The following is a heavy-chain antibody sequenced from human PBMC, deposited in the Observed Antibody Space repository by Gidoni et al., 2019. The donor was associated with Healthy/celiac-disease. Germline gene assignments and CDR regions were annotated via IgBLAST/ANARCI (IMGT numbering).Heavy chain of an antibody. Sequence: QVQLVQSGAEVKKPGASVKVSCKASGYTFPSYHMQRVRQAPGQGLEWMGIINPSGGSTSYAQKFQGRVTMTRDTSTSTVYMELSSLRSEDTAVYYCARDQGGKQWPEYWGQGTLVTVSS. CDR2: INPSGGST. V-gene: IGHV1-46*01. CDR3: ARDQGGKQWPEY. J-gene: IGHJ4*02. CDR1: GYTFPSYH. D-gene: IGHD6-19*01.